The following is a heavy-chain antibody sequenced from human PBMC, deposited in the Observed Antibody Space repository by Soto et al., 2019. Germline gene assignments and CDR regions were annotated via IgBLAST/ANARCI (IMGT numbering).Heavy chain of an antibody. J-gene: IGHJ3*02. D-gene: IGHD3-10*01. CDR2: IIPIFGTA. CDR1: GGTFSSYA. V-gene: IGHV1-69*12. Sequence: QVQLVQSGAEVKKPGSSVKVSCKASGGTFSSYAISWVRQAPGQGLEWMGGIIPIFGTANYAQKFQGRVTITADESTSTAYRELSSVRSEDTAVYYCARDLDYGSGNRPQFPTLEGGDAFDIWGQGTMVTVSS. CDR3: ARDLDYGSGNRPQFPTLEGGDAFDI.